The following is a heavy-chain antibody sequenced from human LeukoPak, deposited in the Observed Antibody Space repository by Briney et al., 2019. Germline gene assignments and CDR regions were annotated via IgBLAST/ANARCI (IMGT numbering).Heavy chain of an antibody. V-gene: IGHV4-38-2*01. Sequence: SETLSLTCAVSGHSINSGYHWGWIRQPPGKGLEWIGSIYWSGSTNYNPSLKSRVTISVDTSKNQFSLKLSSVTAADTAVYYCARLYSSSWDYYFDYWGQGTLVTVSS. CDR2: IYWSGST. J-gene: IGHJ4*02. CDR1: GHSINSGYH. CDR3: ARLYSSSWDYYFDY. D-gene: IGHD6-13*01.